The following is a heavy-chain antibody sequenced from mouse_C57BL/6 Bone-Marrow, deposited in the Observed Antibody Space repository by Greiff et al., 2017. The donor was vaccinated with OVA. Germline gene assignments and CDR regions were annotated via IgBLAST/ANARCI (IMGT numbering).Heavy chain of an antibody. D-gene: IGHD1-1*01. Sequence: QVQLQQSGAELARPGASVMLSCKASGYPFTSYGLSWVTQSTGQGLEWIGVIYPRSGNTYYNEKFKGKATLTADKSSSTEYMELRSLTAEDSAVNFCARSSYYGFDYWGQGTTLTVYS. CDR3: ARSSYYGFDY. CDR2: IYPRSGNT. J-gene: IGHJ2*01. CDR1: GYPFTSYG. V-gene: IGHV1-81*01.